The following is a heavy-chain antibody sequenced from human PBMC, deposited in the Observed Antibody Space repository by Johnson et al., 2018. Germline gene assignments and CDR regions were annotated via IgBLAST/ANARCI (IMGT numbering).Heavy chain of an antibody. Sequence: VQLQESGGGVVQPGGSLRLSCVASGFTFSSYAMSWVRQAPGKGLEWVSSIRKSSDIYYADSVKGRLTVSRDTAKKSLYLQMNSLRAEDTAVYYCATYPSQLCTDPGCFYWYFDLWGRGTLVTVSS. CDR2: IRKSSDI. CDR1: GFTFSSYA. D-gene: IGHD2-8*02. J-gene: IGHJ2*01. V-gene: IGHV3-21*01. CDR3: ATYPSQLCTDPGCFYWYFDL.